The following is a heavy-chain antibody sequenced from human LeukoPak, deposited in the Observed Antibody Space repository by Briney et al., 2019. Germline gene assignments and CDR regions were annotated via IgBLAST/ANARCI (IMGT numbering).Heavy chain of an antibody. CDR1: GFTFSNAW. J-gene: IGHJ6*03. Sequence: GGSLRLSCAASGFTFSNAWMSWVRRAPGKGLEWVGRIKSKTDGGTTDYAAPVKGRFTISRDDSKNTLYLQMNSLKTEDTAVYYCTTGIAVAGTDYYYYYMDVWGKGTTVTVSS. CDR2: IKSKTDGGTT. D-gene: IGHD6-19*01. CDR3: TTGIAVAGTDYYYYYMDV. V-gene: IGHV3-15*01.